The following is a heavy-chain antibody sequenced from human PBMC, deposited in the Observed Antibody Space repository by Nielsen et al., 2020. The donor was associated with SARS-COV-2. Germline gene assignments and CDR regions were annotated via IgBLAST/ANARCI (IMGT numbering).Heavy chain of an antibody. CDR2: IWYDGSNK. Sequence: GESLKISCAASGFTFSSYGMHWVRQAPGKGLEGVAVIWYDGSNKYYADSVKGRFTISRDNSKNTLYLQMNSLRAEDTAVYYCAREFCSSTSCYTASALDYWGQGTLVTVSS. V-gene: IGHV3-33*01. J-gene: IGHJ4*02. CDR1: GFTFSSYG. CDR3: AREFCSSTSCYTASALDY. D-gene: IGHD2-2*02.